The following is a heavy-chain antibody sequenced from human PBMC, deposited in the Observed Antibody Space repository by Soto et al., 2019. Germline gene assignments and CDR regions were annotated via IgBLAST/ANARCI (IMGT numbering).Heavy chain of an antibody. CDR2: ISWNSGSI. CDR3: AKVLVGATLDAFDI. CDR1: GFTFDDYA. Sequence: EVQLVESGGGLVQPGRSLRLSCTASGFTFDDYAMHWVRQAPGKGLEWVSGISWNSGSIGYADSVKGRFTISRDNAKNSLYLQMNSLRAEDTALYYWAKVLVGATLDAFDIWGQGTMVTVSS. J-gene: IGHJ3*02. D-gene: IGHD1-26*01. V-gene: IGHV3-9*01.